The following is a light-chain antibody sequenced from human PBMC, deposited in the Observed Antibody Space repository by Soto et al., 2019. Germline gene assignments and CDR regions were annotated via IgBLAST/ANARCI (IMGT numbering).Light chain of an antibody. V-gene: IGKV3-20*01. Sequence: EVVLTQSPGTLSLSQGERATLSCRASPSVSNNHVAGYQQKPCQAPRRLIFGSSDRATGIQDRFSGICSGTDCTLTISRPELEDFAVYDWQQYDSSPPYTFGQGTKLEIK. CDR1: PSVSNNH. J-gene: IGKJ2*01. CDR3: QQYDSSPPYT. CDR2: GSS.